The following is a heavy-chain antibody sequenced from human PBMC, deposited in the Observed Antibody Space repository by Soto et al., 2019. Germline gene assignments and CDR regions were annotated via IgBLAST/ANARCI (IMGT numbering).Heavy chain of an antibody. CDR2: IYHSGST. Sequence: SETLSLTCAVSGGSISSSNWWSWVRQPPGKGLEWIGEIYHSGSTNYNPSLKSRVTISVDKSKNQFSLKLSSVTAADTAVYYWARAAMGGSSWPFDYWVQGTLVTVSS. J-gene: IGHJ4*02. V-gene: IGHV4-4*02. D-gene: IGHD6-13*01. CDR3: ARAAMGGSSWPFDY. CDR1: GGSISSSNW.